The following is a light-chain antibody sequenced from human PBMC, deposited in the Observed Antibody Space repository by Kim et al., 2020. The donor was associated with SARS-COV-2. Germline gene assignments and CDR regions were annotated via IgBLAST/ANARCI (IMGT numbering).Light chain of an antibody. CDR2: DVS. J-gene: IGLJ3*02. V-gene: IGLV2-14*03. Sequence: GQSITITCPGTSSDVGGCNYVSWYQHHPGKAPKHMIYDVSKRPSGVSNRFSGSKSGNTASLTISGLQAEDAANYYCSSYTSSSTWVFGGGTQLTVL. CDR1: SSDVGGCNY. CDR3: SSYTSSSTWV.